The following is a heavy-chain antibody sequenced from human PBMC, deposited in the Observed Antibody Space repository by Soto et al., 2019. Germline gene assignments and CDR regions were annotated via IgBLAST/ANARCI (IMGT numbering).Heavy chain of an antibody. J-gene: IGHJ4*02. D-gene: IGHD2-15*01. Sequence: NPSETLSLTCTVSGGSISSSSYYWGWIRQPPAKGLEWIGYISYSGSTNYNPSLKSRVTVSVDTSKNQISLKLTSVTAADTAVYYCARDSCSGGSCYSDYWGQGTLVTVSS. CDR2: ISYSGST. CDR1: GGSISSSSYY. V-gene: IGHV4-61*01. CDR3: ARDSCSGGSCYSDY.